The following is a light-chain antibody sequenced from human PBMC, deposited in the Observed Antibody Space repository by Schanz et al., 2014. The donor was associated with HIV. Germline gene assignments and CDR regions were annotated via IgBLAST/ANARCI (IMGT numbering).Light chain of an antibody. V-gene: IGLV2-14*03. J-gene: IGLJ2*01. CDR1: NSDVGGYNY. CDR3: ATWDSTLSAVV. Sequence: QSALTQPPSASGSPGQSVTISCTGTNSDVGGYNYVSWYRQHPGKAPKLIIYDVTSRPSGVSNRFSGYKSGDTASLTISGLQAGDEADYYCATWDSTLSAVVFGGGTKLTVL. CDR2: DVT.